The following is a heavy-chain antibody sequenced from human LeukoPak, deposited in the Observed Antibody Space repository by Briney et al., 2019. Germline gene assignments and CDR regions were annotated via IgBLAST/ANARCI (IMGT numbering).Heavy chain of an antibody. D-gene: IGHD3-3*01. Sequence: SETLSLTCAVSGGSFGGYYWSWIRQPPRKGLEWSGEINHSGSTNYNTSLKSRVTISVDTSNNQYSLMMSSVTAADTTAYSCARQRRYDFWSGYQNNWFDPRGQGTLVTVSS. CDR1: GGSFGGYY. CDR3: ARQRRYDFWSGYQNNWFDP. J-gene: IGHJ5*02. CDR2: INHSGST. V-gene: IGHV4-34*01.